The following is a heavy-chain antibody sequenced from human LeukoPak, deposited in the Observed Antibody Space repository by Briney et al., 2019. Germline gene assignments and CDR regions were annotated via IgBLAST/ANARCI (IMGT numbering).Heavy chain of an antibody. CDR2: ISSSGSTI. CDR1: GFTFSDYY. Sequence: PGGSLRLSCAASGFTFSDYYMSWIRQAPGKGLEWVSYISSSGSTIYYADSVKGRFTISRDNSKNTLYLQMNSLRAEDTAVYYCASSLYSRGWSLNSGSFDIWGQGTMVTVSS. CDR3: ASSLYSRGWSLNSGSFDI. V-gene: IGHV3-11*01. J-gene: IGHJ3*02. D-gene: IGHD6-19*01.